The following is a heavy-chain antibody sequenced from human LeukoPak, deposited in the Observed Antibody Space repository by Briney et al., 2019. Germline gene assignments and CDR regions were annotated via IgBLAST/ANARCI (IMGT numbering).Heavy chain of an antibody. CDR2: NYHSGST. Sequence: ASETLSLTCAVSGSSISNNALWGWIRQPPGKGLERIGYNYHSGSTYYNPSLKSRVTMSPDTSKTQFSLNLTSVTAVDTAVYYCARMVSGSGTYYFDSWGQGTLVTVSS. D-gene: IGHD3-10*01. J-gene: IGHJ4*02. CDR3: ARMVSGSGTYYFDS. V-gene: IGHV4-28*01. CDR1: GSSISNNAL.